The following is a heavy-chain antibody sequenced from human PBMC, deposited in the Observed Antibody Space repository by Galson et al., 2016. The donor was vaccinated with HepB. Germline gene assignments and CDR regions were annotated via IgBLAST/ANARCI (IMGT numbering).Heavy chain of an antibody. CDR2: IYFDGSNK. V-gene: IGHV3-33*01. D-gene: IGHD6-13*01. CDR1: GFTFSNYA. Sequence: SLRLSCAASGFTFSNYAMDWVRQAPGKGLEWVAVIYFDGSNKYYADSVKGRFTIPRDNSKNTLYLQMNSLTAEDTAVYYCARGVGAAAAPSFDSWGQGTLVTVSS. J-gene: IGHJ4*02. CDR3: ARGVGAAAAPSFDS.